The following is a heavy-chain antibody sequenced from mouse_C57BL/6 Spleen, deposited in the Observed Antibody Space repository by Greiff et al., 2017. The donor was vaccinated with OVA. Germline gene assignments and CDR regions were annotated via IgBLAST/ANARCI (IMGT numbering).Heavy chain of an antibody. J-gene: IGHJ1*03. CDR2: SDPEDGET. D-gene: IGHD1-1*01. CDR3: ALYYGDAHWYVDV. CDR1: GFNIKDYY. Sequence: EVQLQQSGAELVKPGASVKLSCTASGFNIKDYYMHWVKQRSEQGLEWIGRSDPEDGETKYAPKFQGKATITADTSSNTAYLQLSSLTSEDTAVYYCALYYGDAHWYVDVWGTGTTVTVSS. V-gene: IGHV14-2*01.